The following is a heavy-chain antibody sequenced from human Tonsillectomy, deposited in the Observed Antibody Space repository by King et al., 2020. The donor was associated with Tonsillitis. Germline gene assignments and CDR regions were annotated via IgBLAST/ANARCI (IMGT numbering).Heavy chain of an antibody. V-gene: IGHV4-61*02. Sequence: QLQESGPGLVKPSQTLSLTCTVSGGSISSGSYYWSWIRQPAGKGLEWIGRIYTSGSTHYNPSLNSRVTISVDTSKNQFSLKLSSVTAADTAVYYCARDQSIFGVANTLFDYWGQGTLVTVSS. D-gene: IGHD3-3*01. CDR2: IYTSGST. CDR3: ARDQSIFGVANTLFDY. J-gene: IGHJ4*02. CDR1: GGSISSGSYY.